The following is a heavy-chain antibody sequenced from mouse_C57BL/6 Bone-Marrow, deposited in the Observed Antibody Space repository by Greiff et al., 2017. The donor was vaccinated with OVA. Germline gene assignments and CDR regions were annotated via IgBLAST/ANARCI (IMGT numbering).Heavy chain of an antibody. D-gene: IGHD3-2*02. CDR1: GFSFNTYA. Sequence: DVKLVESGGGLVQPKGSLKLSCAASGFSFNTYAMNWVRQAPGKGLEWVARIRSKSNNYATYYADSVKDRFTISRDDSESMLYLQMNNLKTEDTAMYYCVRDSSGYKFAYWGQGTLVTVSA. V-gene: IGHV10-1*01. CDR2: IRSKSNNYAT. J-gene: IGHJ3*01. CDR3: VRDSSGYKFAY.